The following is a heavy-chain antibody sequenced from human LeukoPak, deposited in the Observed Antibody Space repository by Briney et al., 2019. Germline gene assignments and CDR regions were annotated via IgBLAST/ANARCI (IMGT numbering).Heavy chain of an antibody. CDR2: IRSKAYGGTT. J-gene: IGHJ4*02. D-gene: IGHD6-19*01. Sequence: GGSLRLSCTASGFTFGDYAMSWVRQAPGKGLEWVGFIRSKAYGGTTEYAASVKGRFTISRDDSKSIAYLQMNSLKTEDTAVYYCAKDKQWLVLDYWGQGTLVTVSS. CDR3: AKDKQWLVLDY. V-gene: IGHV3-49*04. CDR1: GFTFGDYA.